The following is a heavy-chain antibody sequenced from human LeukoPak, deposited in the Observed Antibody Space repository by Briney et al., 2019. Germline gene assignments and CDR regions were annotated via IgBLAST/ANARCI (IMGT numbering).Heavy chain of an antibody. D-gene: IGHD3-22*01. V-gene: IGHV3-30*02. CDR3: AKDPYDSSGYSPFDY. J-gene: IGHJ4*02. CDR2: IRYDGSNK. Sequence: GGSLRLSCAASGFTFSSYGMHWVRQAPGKGLEWVAFIRYDGSNKYYADSVKGRFTISRDNSKNTLYLQMNSLRAEDTAVYYCAKDPYDSSGYSPFDYWGQGTLVTVSS. CDR1: GFTFSSYG.